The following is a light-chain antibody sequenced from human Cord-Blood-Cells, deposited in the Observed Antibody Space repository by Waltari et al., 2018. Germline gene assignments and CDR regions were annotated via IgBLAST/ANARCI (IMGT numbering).Light chain of an antibody. V-gene: IGLV8-61*01. CDR2: STN. J-gene: IGLJ3*02. Sequence: TVVTQEPSFSVSPGGTVTLTCGLSSGSVSTSYSPSWYQQTPGQAPRTLIYSTNTRSSGVPDRFSGSILGNKAALTITGAQADDESDYYCVLYMGSGIWVFGGGTKLTVL. CDR3: VLYMGSGIWV. CDR1: SGSVSTSYS.